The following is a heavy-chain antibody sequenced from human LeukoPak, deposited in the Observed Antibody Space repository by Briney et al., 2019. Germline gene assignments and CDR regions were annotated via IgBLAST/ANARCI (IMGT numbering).Heavy chain of an antibody. CDR2: INYSGST. D-gene: IGHD3-22*01. CDR3: ARHDPLITMIIGERAFDM. J-gene: IGHJ3*02. Sequence: SESLSLTCNVSGGSISSTSYYWGWIRQPPGKGLEWIGYINYSGSTNYNPSLKNRVTISVDTSRNQFSLRLSSVTTADTAVYYCARHDPLITMIIGERAFDMWGQGTVVTVPS. V-gene: IGHV4-61*05. CDR1: GGSISSTSYY.